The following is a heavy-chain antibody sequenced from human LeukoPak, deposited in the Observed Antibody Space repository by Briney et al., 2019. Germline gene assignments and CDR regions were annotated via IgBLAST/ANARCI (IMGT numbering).Heavy chain of an antibody. J-gene: IGHJ4*02. Sequence: ASVKVSCKVPGYTLTELSMHWVRQAPGKGLEWMGGFDPEDGETIYAQKFQGRVTMTEDTSTDTAYMELSSLRSEDTAVYYCATDRGRRAAAGPAFDYWGQGTLVTVSS. CDR1: GYTLTELS. V-gene: IGHV1-24*01. D-gene: IGHD6-13*01. CDR2: FDPEDGET. CDR3: ATDRGRRAAAGPAFDY.